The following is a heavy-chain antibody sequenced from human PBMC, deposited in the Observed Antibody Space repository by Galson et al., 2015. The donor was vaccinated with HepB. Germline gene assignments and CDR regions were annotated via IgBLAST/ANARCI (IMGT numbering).Heavy chain of an antibody. Sequence: SLRLSCAASGFTFSSYSMNWVRQAPGKGLEWVSYISSSSTIYYADSVKGRFTISRDNAKNSLYLQMNSLRAEDTAVYYCARDIVSYPRNYYYGMDVWGQGTTVTVSS. CDR2: ISSSSTI. V-gene: IGHV3-48*01. CDR1: GFTFSSYS. D-gene: IGHD2-8*01. J-gene: IGHJ6*02. CDR3: ARDIVSYPRNYYYGMDV.